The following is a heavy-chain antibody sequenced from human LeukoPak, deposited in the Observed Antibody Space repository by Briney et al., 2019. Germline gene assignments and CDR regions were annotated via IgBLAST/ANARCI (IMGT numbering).Heavy chain of an antibody. J-gene: IGHJ4*02. Sequence: ASVKVSCKASGGTFSSYAISWVRQAPGQGLEWMGRIIPILGIANYAQKFQGRVTITADKSTSTAYMELSSLRSEDTAVYYCARDPRYSSSSLRGLRDLGYWGQGTLVTVSS. D-gene: IGHD6-13*01. CDR1: GGTFSSYA. V-gene: IGHV1-69*04. CDR3: ARDPRYSSSSLRGLRDLGY. CDR2: IIPILGIA.